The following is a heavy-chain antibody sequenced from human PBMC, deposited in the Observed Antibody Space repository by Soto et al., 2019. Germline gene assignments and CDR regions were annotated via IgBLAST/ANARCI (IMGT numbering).Heavy chain of an antibody. CDR3: ARAWCSGGSCTHPYYYYYGMDV. D-gene: IGHD2-15*01. Sequence: ASVKVSCKASGYTFTSYAMHWVRQAPGQKLEWMGWINAGNGNTKYSQKFQGRVTITRDTSASTAYMELSSLRSEDTAVYYCARAWCSGGSCTHPYYYYYGMDVWGQGTTVTVSS. CDR1: GYTFTSYA. V-gene: IGHV1-3*01. CDR2: INAGNGNT. J-gene: IGHJ6*02.